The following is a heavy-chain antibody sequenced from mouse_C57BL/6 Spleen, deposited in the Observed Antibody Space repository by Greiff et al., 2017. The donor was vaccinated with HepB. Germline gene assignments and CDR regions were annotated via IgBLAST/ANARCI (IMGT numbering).Heavy chain of an antibody. CDR2: ISDGGSYT. Sequence: EVQVVESGGGLVKPGGSLKLSCAASGFTFSSYAMSWVRQTPEKRLEWVATISDGGSYTYYPDNVKGRFTISRDNAKNNLYLQMSHLKSDDTAMYYCARGTTVVAWYFDVWGTGTTVTVAS. D-gene: IGHD1-1*01. CDR1: GFTFSSYA. J-gene: IGHJ1*03. CDR3: ARGTTVVAWYFDV. V-gene: IGHV5-4*01.